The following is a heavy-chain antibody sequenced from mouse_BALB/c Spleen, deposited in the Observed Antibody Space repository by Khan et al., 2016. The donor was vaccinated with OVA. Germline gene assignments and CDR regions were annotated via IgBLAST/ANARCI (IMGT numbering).Heavy chain of an antibody. V-gene: IGHV1S135*01. CDR2: IDPFSGDT. CDR3: TRHGYVAWFTY. D-gene: IGHD2-2*01. CDR1: GYSFTTYY. J-gene: IGHJ3*01. Sequence: EVQLQQSGPELMKPGTSVKISCKASGYSFTTYYIHWVMQSHGKSLEWIGYIDPFSGDTTFNQKFKGKATLTVDKSSITAYIHLSNLTSEDSAIYYWTRHGYVAWFTYWGQGTLVTVSA.